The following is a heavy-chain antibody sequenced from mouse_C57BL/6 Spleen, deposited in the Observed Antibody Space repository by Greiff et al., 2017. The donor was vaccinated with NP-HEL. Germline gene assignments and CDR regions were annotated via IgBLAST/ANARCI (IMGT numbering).Heavy chain of an antibody. V-gene: IGHV1-42*01. J-gene: IGHJ1*03. Sequence: VQLKEPGPELVKPGASVKISCKASGYSFTGYYMNWVKQSPEKSLEWIGEINPTTGGTTYNQKFKAKATLTVDKSSSTAYMQLKSLTSEDSAVYYCARSGGVVANWYFDVWGTGTTVTVSS. CDR1: GYSFTGYY. CDR2: INPTTGGT. D-gene: IGHD1-1*01. CDR3: ARSGGVVANWYFDV.